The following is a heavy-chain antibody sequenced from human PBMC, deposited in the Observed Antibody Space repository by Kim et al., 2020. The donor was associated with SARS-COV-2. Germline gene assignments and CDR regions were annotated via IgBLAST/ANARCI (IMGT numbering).Heavy chain of an antibody. CDR1: GFTFDDYA. J-gene: IGHJ4*02. D-gene: IGHD5-12*01. CDR2: ISWNSGSI. Sequence: GGSLRLSCAASGFTFDDYAMHWVRQAPGKGLEWVSGISWNSGSIGYADSVKGRFTISRDNAKNSLYLQMNSLRAEDTALYYCAKGSYSGYEGYFDYWGQGTLVTVSS. V-gene: IGHV3-9*01. CDR3: AKGSYSGYEGYFDY.